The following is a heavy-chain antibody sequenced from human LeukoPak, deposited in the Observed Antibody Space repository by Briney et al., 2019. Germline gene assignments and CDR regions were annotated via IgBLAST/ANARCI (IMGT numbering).Heavy chain of an antibody. J-gene: IGHJ4*02. V-gene: IGHV4-59*01. Sequence: PSETLSLTCTVSGGSISSYYWSWIRQPPGKGLDWIGYIYYSGSTNYDPSLKSRVTISVDTSKNQFSLKLSSVTAADTAVYYFATIPTPMNDYWGQGTLVTVSS. CDR1: GGSISSYY. CDR2: IYYSGST. CDR3: ATIPTPMNDY. D-gene: IGHD5-18*01.